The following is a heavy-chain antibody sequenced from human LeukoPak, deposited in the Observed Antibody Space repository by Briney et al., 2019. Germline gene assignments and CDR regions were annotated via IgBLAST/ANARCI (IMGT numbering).Heavy chain of an antibody. J-gene: IGHJ3*02. V-gene: IGHV3-21*04. CDR1: GFTFRTYS. D-gene: IGHD3-10*01. Sequence: GGSLRLSCAASGFTFRTYSMNWVRQAPGKGLEWVSSISSTSTYIYYADSVKGRFTISRDNSKNTLYLQMNSLRAEDTAVYYCAGRNYYGSGSYAPSNAFDIWGQGTMVTVSS. CDR2: ISSTSTYI. CDR3: AGRNYYGSGSYAPSNAFDI.